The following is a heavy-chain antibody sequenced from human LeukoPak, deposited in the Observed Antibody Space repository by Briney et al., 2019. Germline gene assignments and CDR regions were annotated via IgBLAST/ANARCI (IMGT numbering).Heavy chain of an antibody. D-gene: IGHD3-22*01. CDR2: MYYSGST. CDR3: AREGYYDSRGVFDY. Sequence: SETLSLTCTVSGGSISSGGYYWSWIRQHPGKGLEWIGYMYYSGSTYYNPSLKSRVTISVDTSKNQFSLKLSSVTAADTAVYYCAREGYYDSRGVFDYWGQGTLVTVSS. J-gene: IGHJ4*02. V-gene: IGHV4-31*03. CDR1: GGSISSGGYY.